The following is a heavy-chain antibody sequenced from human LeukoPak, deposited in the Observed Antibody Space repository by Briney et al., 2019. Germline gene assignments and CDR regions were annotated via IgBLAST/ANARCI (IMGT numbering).Heavy chain of an antibody. Sequence: PSETLSLTCTVSGGSISSSSYYWSWIRQPPGKGLEWIGYIYYSGSTNYNPSLKSRVTISVDTSKNQFSLKLSSVTAADTAVYYCARGGYYYAYYYYYMDVWGKGTTVTISS. CDR2: IYYSGST. CDR1: GGSISSSSYY. V-gene: IGHV4-61*01. D-gene: IGHD3-22*01. CDR3: ARGGYYYAYYYYYMDV. J-gene: IGHJ6*03.